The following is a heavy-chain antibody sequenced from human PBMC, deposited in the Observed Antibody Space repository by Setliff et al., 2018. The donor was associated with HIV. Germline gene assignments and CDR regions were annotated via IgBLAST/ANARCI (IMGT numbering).Heavy chain of an antibody. V-gene: IGHV4-61*01. CDR2: IYYSGNT. CDR1: GGSVGSGSYY. J-gene: IGHJ3*02. CDR3: ARDRGYPDSFNI. D-gene: IGHD3-10*01. Sequence: SETLSLTCTVSGGSVGSGSYYWSWIRQPPGKGLEWIGYIYYSGNTNYNPSLKGRFTISRDNAKNTLYLQMNSLRAEDTAVYYCARDRGYPDSFNIWGQGTVVTVSS.